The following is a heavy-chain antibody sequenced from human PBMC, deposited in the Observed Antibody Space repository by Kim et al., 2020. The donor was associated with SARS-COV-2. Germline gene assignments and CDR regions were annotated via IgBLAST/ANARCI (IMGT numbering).Heavy chain of an antibody. Sequence: YYNPSLKSRVTISVDTSKNQFSLKLSSVTAADTAVYYCAIVDTAMVHFDYWGQGTLVTVSS. D-gene: IGHD5-18*01. J-gene: IGHJ4*02. CDR3: AIVDTAMVHFDY. V-gene: IGHV4-31*02.